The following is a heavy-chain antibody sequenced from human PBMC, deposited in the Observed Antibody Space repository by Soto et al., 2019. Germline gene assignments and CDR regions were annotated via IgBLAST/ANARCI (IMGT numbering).Heavy chain of an antibody. CDR2: IIPIFGTA. J-gene: IGHJ5*02. CDR1: GGTFSSDA. D-gene: IGHD2-21*02. V-gene: IGHV1-69*13. CDR3: ARDSSNCGGDCSNWFDP. Sequence: GASVKVSCKASGGTFSSDAISWVRQAPGQGLEWMGGIIPIFGTANYAQKFQGRVTITADESTSTAYMELSSLRSEDTAVYYCARDSSNCGGDCSNWFDPWGQGTLVTVSS.